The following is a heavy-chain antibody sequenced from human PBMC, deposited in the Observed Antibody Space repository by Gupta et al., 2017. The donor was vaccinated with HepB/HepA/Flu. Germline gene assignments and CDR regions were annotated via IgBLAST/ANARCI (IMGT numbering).Heavy chain of an antibody. Sequence: QVQLVQSGAEVKKPGSSVKVSCKASGGTFSSYAISWVRQAPGQGLEWMGRIIHILGIANYAQKFQGRVTSTADKATSTAYMELSSLRSEETAVYYCAREIVVVVAATPSYGMDGWGQGTTVTVSS. CDR3: AREIVVVVAATPSYGMDG. CDR2: IIHILGIA. CDR1: GGTFSSYA. D-gene: IGHD2-15*01. V-gene: IGHV1-69*04. J-gene: IGHJ6*02.